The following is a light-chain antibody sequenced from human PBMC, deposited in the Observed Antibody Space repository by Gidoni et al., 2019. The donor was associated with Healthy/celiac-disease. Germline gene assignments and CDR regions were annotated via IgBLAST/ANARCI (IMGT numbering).Light chain of an antibody. CDR1: SLSSYY. CDR3: NSRDSSGNHWV. J-gene: IGLJ3*02. Sequence: SSELTQDPAVSVALGQTVRITCQGDSLSSYYASWYQQKPGQAPVLVLYGKNNRPSGIPDRFSGSSSGNTASLTITGAQAEDEADYYCNSRDSSGNHWVFGGGTKLTVL. V-gene: IGLV3-19*01. CDR2: GKN.